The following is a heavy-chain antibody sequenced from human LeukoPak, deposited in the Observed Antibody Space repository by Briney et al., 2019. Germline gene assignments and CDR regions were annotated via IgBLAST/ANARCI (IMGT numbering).Heavy chain of an antibody. D-gene: IGHD3/OR15-3a*01. CDR3: AKHFCTGLDCSLFDS. J-gene: IGHJ4*02. CDR2: IRSAVDTT. V-gene: IGHV3-23*01. CDR1: GFTISNYG. Sequence: GGSLRLSRAASGFTISNYGVSWVRQAPGKGLEWISGIRSAVDTTHYADSVKGRFIISRDNSKNTLSLQLDSLRPEDTALYYCAKHFCTGLDCSLFDSWGQGTLVTVSS.